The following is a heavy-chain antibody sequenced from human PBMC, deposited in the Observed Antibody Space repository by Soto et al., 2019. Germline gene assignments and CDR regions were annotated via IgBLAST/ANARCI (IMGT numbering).Heavy chain of an antibody. CDR1: GFTFDDYA. CDR3: AKGSGSYRPYYYYMDV. Sequence: GGSLRLSCAASGFTFDDYAMHWVRQAPGKGLEWVSGISWNSGSIGYADSVKGRFTISRDNAKNSLYLQMNSLRAEDTALYYCAKGSGSYRPYYYYMDVWGKGTTVTAP. V-gene: IGHV3-9*01. D-gene: IGHD3-10*01. J-gene: IGHJ6*03. CDR2: ISWNSGSI.